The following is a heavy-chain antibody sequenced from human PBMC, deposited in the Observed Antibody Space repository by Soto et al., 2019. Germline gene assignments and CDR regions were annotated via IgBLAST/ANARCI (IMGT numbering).Heavy chain of an antibody. CDR1: GGSISSGGYY. CDR3: VRVGGLIVPYRNYYGMDV. CDR2: IYYSGST. V-gene: IGHV4-31*03. D-gene: IGHD3-22*01. Sequence: PSETLSLTCTVSGGSISSGGYYWSWIRQHPGKGLEWIGYIYYSGSTYYNPSLKSRVTISVDTSKNQFSLKLSSVTAADTAVYYCVRVGGLIVPYRNYYGMDVWGQGTTVTVSS. J-gene: IGHJ6*02.